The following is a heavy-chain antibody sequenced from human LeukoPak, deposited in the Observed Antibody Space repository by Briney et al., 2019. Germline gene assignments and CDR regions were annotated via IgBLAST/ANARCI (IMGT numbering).Heavy chain of an antibody. Sequence: SETLSLTCAVSGGSISSNNWWGWVRPPPGKGLEWIGEINHSGSTNYNPSLKSRVTISVDTSKNQFSLKLSSVTAADTAMYYCARDHGDFVQHDWGQGTLVTVSS. CDR2: INHSGST. J-gene: IGHJ4*02. D-gene: IGHD4-17*01. CDR3: ARDHGDFVQHD. V-gene: IGHV4-4*02. CDR1: GGSISSNNW.